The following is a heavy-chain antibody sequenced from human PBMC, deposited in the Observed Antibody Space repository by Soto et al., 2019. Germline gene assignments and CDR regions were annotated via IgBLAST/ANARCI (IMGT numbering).Heavy chain of an antibody. CDR2: IYHSGST. J-gene: IGHJ6*03. CDR3: ARDKGGYYYYYYYMDV. D-gene: IGHD2-15*01. CDR1: GGSISSSNW. Sequence: SETLSLTCAVSGGSISSSNWWSWVRQPPGKGLEWIGEIYHSGSTNYNPSLKSRVTISVDKSKNQFSLKLSSVTAADTAVYYCARDKGGYYYYYYYMDVWGKGTTVTVSS. V-gene: IGHV4-4*02.